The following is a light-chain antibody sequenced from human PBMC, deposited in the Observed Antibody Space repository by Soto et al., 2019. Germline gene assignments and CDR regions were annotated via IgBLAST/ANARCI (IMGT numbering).Light chain of an antibody. J-gene: IGKJ4*01. V-gene: IGKV1-5*01. CDR3: QQYNNYFT. Sequence: DIQMTQSPSTLSASVGDRVTITCRASESISGWLAWYQQKPGEAPKLLIYDASTLESGVPSRFSGSGSETQFTLTISSLQPDDFATYYCQQYNNYFTFGGVNKVDIK. CDR2: DAS. CDR1: ESISGW.